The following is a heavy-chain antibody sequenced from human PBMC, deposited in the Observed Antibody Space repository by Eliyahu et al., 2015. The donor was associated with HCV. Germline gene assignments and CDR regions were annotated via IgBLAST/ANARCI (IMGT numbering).Heavy chain of an antibody. CDR2: IYPGDSDT. V-gene: IGHV5-51*01. Sequence: EVQLVQSGAEVKKPGESLKISCKGSGYSFTSYWIGWXRQMPGKGLEWMGIIYPGDSDTRYSPSFQGQVTISADKSISTAYLQWSSLKASDTAMYYCARHPGHPLRTLYYGMDVWGQGTTVTVSS. J-gene: IGHJ6*02. CDR1: GYSFTSYW. CDR3: ARHPGHPLRTLYYGMDV. D-gene: IGHD1-7*01.